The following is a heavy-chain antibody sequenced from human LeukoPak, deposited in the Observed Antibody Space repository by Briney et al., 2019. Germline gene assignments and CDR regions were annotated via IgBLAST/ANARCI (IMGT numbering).Heavy chain of an antibody. D-gene: IGHD2-2*01. V-gene: IGHV1-2*02. CDR1: GYTFTNYY. CDR2: INPNDGDT. J-gene: IGHJ4*02. Sequence: ASVKVSCKASGYTFTNYYMHWVRQAPGQGFEWMGWINPNDGDTNYAQKFQGRVAMTRDTSISTAHMEVSRLRSDDTAVYYCARANFLYCSSSTCLFDYWGQGTLVTVSS. CDR3: ARANFLYCSSSTCLFDY.